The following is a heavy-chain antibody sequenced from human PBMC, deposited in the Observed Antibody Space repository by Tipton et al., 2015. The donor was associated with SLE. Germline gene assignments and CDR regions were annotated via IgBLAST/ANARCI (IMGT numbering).Heavy chain of an antibody. CDR2: ISNSETT. D-gene: IGHD2-15*01. Sequence: TLSLTCTVSGGSINSHYWSWIRQAPGKGLEWIGYISNSETTNYNPSLKSRVTISVDTSKNQFSLKLRSVTAADTAVYYCAGAWQGYCSGGTCYVLDYWGQGTLVTVSS. V-gene: IGHV4-59*11. J-gene: IGHJ4*02. CDR1: GGSINSHY. CDR3: AGAWQGYCSGGTCYVLDY.